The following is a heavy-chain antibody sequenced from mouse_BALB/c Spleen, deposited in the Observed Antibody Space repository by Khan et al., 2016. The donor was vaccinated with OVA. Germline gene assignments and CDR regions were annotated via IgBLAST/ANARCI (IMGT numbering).Heavy chain of an antibody. CDR1: GFAFSRYD. V-gene: IGHV5-12-1*01. CDR3: ARPNYYGISYYFDY. D-gene: IGHD1-1*01. Sequence: EVELVESGGGLVKPGGSLKLSCAASGFAFSRYDMAWVRQTPVKRLEWLAFISTGGGSTSSPDTVTGRFNISRANATHTLYLHMRSLTSEDTAMYYCARPNYYGISYYFDYWGQGTTLTVSS. CDR2: ISTGGGST. J-gene: IGHJ2*01.